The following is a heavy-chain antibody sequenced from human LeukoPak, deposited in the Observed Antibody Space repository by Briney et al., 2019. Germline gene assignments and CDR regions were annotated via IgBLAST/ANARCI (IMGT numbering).Heavy chain of an antibody. D-gene: IGHD3-22*01. J-gene: IGHJ4*02. V-gene: IGHV3-23*01. CDR2: ISGSGGST. CDR1: GFTFSSYA. Sequence: GGSLRLSCAASGFTFSSYAMSWVRQAPGKGLEWFSAISGSGGSTYYADSVKGRFTISRNNSKNTLYLQTNSLRAEDMAVYYRAKDPDMYMCDSSGDYVFYHSFDYWGQGTLVTVSS. CDR3: AKDPDMYMCDSSGDYVFYHSFDY.